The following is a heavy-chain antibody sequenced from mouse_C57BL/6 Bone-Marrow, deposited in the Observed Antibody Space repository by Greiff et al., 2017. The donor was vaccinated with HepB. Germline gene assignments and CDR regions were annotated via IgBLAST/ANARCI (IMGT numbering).Heavy chain of an antibody. Sequence: VQLQQSGAELVRPGTSVKLSCKASGYTFTSYWMHWVKQRPGQGLEWIGVIDPSDSYTNYNQKFKGKATLTVDTSSSTAYMQLSSLTSEDSAVYYCARDYDYDGSWGQGTTLTVSS. CDR2: IDPSDSYT. J-gene: IGHJ2*01. CDR1: GYTFTSYW. V-gene: IGHV1-59*01. CDR3: ARDYDYDGS. D-gene: IGHD2-4*01.